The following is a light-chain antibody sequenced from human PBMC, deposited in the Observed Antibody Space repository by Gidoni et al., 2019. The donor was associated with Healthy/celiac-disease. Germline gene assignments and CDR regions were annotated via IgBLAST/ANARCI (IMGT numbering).Light chain of an antibody. Sequence: DIVMTQSPDSLAVSLGERATINCKSSQSVLYSSNNKNYLAWYQQQPGQPPKLLIYWASTRESGGPDRFRGSGAGKDFTLTISSLQGEDVGVYFGQQYYSTPPYTFGQGTKLEIK. J-gene: IGKJ2*01. CDR1: QSVLYSSNNKNY. CDR2: WAS. V-gene: IGKV4-1*01. CDR3: QQYYSTPPYT.